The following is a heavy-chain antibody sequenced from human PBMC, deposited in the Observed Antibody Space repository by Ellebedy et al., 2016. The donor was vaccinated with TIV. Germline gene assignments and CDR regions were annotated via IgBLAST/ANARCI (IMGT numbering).Heavy chain of an antibody. Sequence: GESLKISXAASGFSFSWHWMHWVRQAPGKGLVWVSRINNDGTATTYADSVKGRFTISRDNTKNTLYLQMNSLRDEDTAVYYCARGGAGFDSMNRELSFDSWGQGTLVTVSS. V-gene: IGHV3-74*01. D-gene: IGHD1-26*01. CDR3: ARGGAGFDSMNRELSFDS. CDR2: INNDGTAT. CDR1: GFSFSWHW. J-gene: IGHJ4*02.